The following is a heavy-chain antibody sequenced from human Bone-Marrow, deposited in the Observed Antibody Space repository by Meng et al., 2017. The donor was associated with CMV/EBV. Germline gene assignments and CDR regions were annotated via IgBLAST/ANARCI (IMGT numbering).Heavy chain of an antibody. D-gene: IGHD2-2*01. CDR3: AREGYCSSTNCPRWLDP. V-gene: IGHV1-3*01. CDR2: VNAGNGNT. Sequence: FTSYAVHWVRQAPGQRLEWMGWVNAGNGNTIYSQKFQDRVTFTRDTSATTAYMELSSLRSEDTAVYYCAREGYCSSTNCPRWLDPWGQGTLVTVSS. J-gene: IGHJ5*02. CDR1: FTSYA.